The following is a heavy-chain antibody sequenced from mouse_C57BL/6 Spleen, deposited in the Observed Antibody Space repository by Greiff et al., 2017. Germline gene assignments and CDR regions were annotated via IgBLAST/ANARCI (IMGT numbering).Heavy chain of an antibody. CDR3: AIPTAMDY. CDR2: IYPGDGDT. CDR1: GYAFSSSW. V-gene: IGHV1-82*01. J-gene: IGHJ4*01. Sequence: VQLQQSGPELVKPGASVKISCKASGYAFSSSWMNWVKQRPGKGLEWIGRIYPGDGDTNYNGKFKGKATLTADKSSSTAYMQLSSLTSEDSAVYFCAIPTAMDYWGQGTSVTVSS.